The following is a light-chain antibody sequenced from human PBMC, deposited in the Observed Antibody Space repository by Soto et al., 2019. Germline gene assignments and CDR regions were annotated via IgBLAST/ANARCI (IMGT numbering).Light chain of an antibody. CDR1: SGHSNYA. CDR3: QTWGAGIRV. CDR2: LNSDGSH. Sequence: QLVLTQSPSASASLGASVNLTCTLSSGHSNYAIAWHQQQPEKGPRYLMKLNSDGSHSKGDGIPDRFSGSSSGAERYLTISSLQSADEADYYCQTWGAGIRVFGGGTKVTVL. J-gene: IGLJ3*02. V-gene: IGLV4-69*01.